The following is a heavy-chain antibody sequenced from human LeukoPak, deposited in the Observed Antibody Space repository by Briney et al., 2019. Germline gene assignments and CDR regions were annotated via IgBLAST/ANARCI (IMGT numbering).Heavy chain of an antibody. CDR1: GYTFTSYD. V-gene: IGHV1-8*01. CDR2: RYPNSGNT. Sequence: ASVKVSCKASGYTFTSYDIHWVRQATGQGLEWMGWRYPNSGNTGYAQKFQGRVTMTRNTSISTAYMELSSLRSEDTAVYYCAREGYCSGGSCYGGFDYWGQGTLVTVSS. D-gene: IGHD2-15*01. J-gene: IGHJ4*02. CDR3: AREGYCSGGSCYGGFDY.